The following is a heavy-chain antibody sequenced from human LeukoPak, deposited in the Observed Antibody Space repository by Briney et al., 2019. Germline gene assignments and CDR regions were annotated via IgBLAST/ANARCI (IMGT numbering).Heavy chain of an antibody. Sequence: ASVKVSCKASGYTFTSYGISWVRQAPGQGLEWMGWISAYNDNTNYAQKLQGRVTMTTDTSTSTAYVELRSLRSDDTAVYYCAREPTSYYYDSYGYYTRDYFDYWGQGTLVTVSS. J-gene: IGHJ4*02. V-gene: IGHV1-18*01. D-gene: IGHD3-22*01. CDR1: GYTFTSYG. CDR3: AREPTSYYYDSYGYYTRDYFDY. CDR2: ISAYNDNT.